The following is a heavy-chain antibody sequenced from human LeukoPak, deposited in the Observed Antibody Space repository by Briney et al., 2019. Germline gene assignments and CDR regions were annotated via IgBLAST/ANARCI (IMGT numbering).Heavy chain of an antibody. CDR3: ARGAYGDPTSFDY. J-gene: IGHJ4*02. CDR2: IYYSGST. V-gene: IGHV4-61*01. Sequence: PSETLSLTCTVSGGSISSSYYYWSWIRQPPGKGLEWIGYIYYSGSTNYNPSLKSRVTISVDTSKNQFSLKLSSVTAADTAVYYCARGAYGDPTSFDYWGQGTLVTVSS. D-gene: IGHD4-17*01. CDR1: GGSISSSYYY.